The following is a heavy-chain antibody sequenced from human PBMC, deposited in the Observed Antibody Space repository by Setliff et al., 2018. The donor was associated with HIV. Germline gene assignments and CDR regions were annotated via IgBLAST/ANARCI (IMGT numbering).Heavy chain of an antibody. D-gene: IGHD2-8*01. Sequence: ASVKVSCKASGFTFINYDINWMRQAPGQGLEWMGWMNPNSSKTGYAQKFQGRVAMTMNTSINTAYMELSSLRSEDTAVYYCARGRVMVYANRRYYYYMDVWGKGTTVTVSS. CDR2: MNPNSSKT. V-gene: IGHV1-8*02. J-gene: IGHJ6*03. CDR1: GFTFINYD. CDR3: ARGRVMVYANRRYYYYMDV.